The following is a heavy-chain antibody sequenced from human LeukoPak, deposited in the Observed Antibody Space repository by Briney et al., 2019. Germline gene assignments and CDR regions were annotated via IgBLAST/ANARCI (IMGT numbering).Heavy chain of an antibody. CDR3: ARAVAAILGGYYYYMDV. CDR2: IYSDGST. D-gene: IGHD3-16*01. Sequence: AGGSLRLSCAASGFTVRSNYMSWVRQAPGKGLEWVSEIYSDGSTYYAASVKGRFSISRDNSKNTVYLQMSSLRSEDTAVYYCARAVAAILGGYYYYMDVWGKGTTVTVSS. J-gene: IGHJ6*03. V-gene: IGHV3-53*05. CDR1: GFTVRSNY.